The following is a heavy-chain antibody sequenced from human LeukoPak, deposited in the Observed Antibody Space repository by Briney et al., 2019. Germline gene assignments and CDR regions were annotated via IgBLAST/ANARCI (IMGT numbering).Heavy chain of an antibody. V-gene: IGHV1-69*05. D-gene: IGHD5-24*01. CDR2: IIPIFGTA. J-gene: IGHJ4*02. CDR1: GGTFSSYA. Sequence: ASVKVSCKASGGTFSSYAISWVRQAPGQGLEWIGRIIPIFGTANYAQKFQGRVTITTDESTSTAYMELSSLRSEDAAVYYCARDPPRRDGYNREGDYWGQGTLVTVSS. CDR3: ARDPPRRDGYNREGDY.